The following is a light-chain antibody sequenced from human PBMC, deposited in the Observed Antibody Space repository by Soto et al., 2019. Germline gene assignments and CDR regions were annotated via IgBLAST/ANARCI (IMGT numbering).Light chain of an antibody. J-gene: IGKJ3*01. V-gene: IGKV3-20*01. CDR2: GAS. CDR1: QSISSSY. CDR3: QQYGSSRFT. Sequence: EIVLTQSPGTLSLSPGERATLSCRASQSISSSYLAWYQQKPGQAPRLLVYGASSRATGIPDRFSGSGSGTDFTLTISRLEPDDFALYYCQQYGSSRFTFGLRTKVDIK.